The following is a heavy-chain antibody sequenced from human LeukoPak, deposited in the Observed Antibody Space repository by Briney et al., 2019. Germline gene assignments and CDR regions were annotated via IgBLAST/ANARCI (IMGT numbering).Heavy chain of an antibody. J-gene: IGHJ4*02. D-gene: IGHD6-13*01. CDR2: IYYSGST. Sequence: SETLSLTCTVSGGSVSSGSYYWSWIRQPPGKGLEWIGYIYYSGSTNYNPSLKSRVTISVDTSKNQFSLKLSSVTAADTAVYYCARDLPIAAAGPNFDYWGQGTLVTVSS. CDR3: ARDLPIAAAGPNFDY. CDR1: GGSVSSGSYY. V-gene: IGHV4-61*01.